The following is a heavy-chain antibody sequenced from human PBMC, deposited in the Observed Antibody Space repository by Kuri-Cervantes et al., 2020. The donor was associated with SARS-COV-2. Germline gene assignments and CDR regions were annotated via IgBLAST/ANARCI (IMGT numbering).Heavy chain of an antibody. V-gene: IGHV4-34*01. CDR1: GGSFSGYK. J-gene: IGHJ6*03. Sequence: GSLRLSCAVYGGSFSGYKWNWIRQSPGKGLEWIGEINHSGSTNYNPSLKSRVTISVDTSKNQFSLKLSSVTAAGTAVYFCARGQGVAVPVALLVFLGYYMDVWGKGTTVTVSS. CDR3: ARGQGVAVPVALLVFLGYYMDV. D-gene: IGHD2-15*01. CDR2: INHSGST.